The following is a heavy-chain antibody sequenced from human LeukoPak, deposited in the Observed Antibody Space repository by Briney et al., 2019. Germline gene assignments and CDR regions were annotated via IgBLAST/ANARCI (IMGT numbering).Heavy chain of an antibody. CDR1: GFTFSSYL. CDR2: IKHDGSDK. CDR3: AKKKGSGYPTPFDY. D-gene: IGHD3-22*01. Sequence: GGSLRLSCAASGFTFSSYLMNWVRQAPGKGLEWVAYIKHDGSDKKYVDSVKGRFTISRDNAENSLFLQMNSLRAEDTAVYYCAKKKGSGYPTPFDYWGQGTLVTVSS. J-gene: IGHJ4*02. V-gene: IGHV3-7*03.